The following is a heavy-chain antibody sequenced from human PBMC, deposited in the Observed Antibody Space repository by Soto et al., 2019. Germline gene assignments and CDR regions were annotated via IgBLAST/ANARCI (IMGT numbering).Heavy chain of an antibody. Sequence: GSLRLSCAASGFTFSSYWMSWVRQAPGKGLEWVANIKQDGSEKYYVDSVKGRFTISRDNAKNSLYLQMNSLRAEDTAVYYCARDKNCSSTRCYIDYYYYMDVWGKGTTVTVSS. CDR3: ARDKNCSSTRCYIDYYYYMDV. CDR1: GFTFSSYW. V-gene: IGHV3-7*01. J-gene: IGHJ6*03. D-gene: IGHD2-2*02. CDR2: IKQDGSEK.